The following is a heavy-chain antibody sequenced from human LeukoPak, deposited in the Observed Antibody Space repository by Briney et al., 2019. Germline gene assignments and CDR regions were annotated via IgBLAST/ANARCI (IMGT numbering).Heavy chain of an antibody. V-gene: IGHV3-7*03. CDR3: TTWGSGMDV. CDR2: IKDDGSEK. Sequence: GSLRLSCAASGFTFSSYWMSWVRQAPGKGLEWVANIKDDGSEKYYVDSVKGRLTISRDNAKNSLYLQMSSLRAEDTAVYYCTTWGSGMDVWSQGTTVTVSS. CDR1: GFTFSSYW. J-gene: IGHJ6*02. D-gene: IGHD7-27*01.